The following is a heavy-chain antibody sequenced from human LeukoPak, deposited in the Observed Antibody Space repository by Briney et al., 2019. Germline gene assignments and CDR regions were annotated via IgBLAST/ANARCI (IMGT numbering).Heavy chain of an antibody. CDR3: VKEYCRGGSCYGGLSS. Sequence: GRSLRLSCAASGFTFDDYSMHWVRQAPGKGLEWVSGISFNSGRTGYADSVKGRFTISRDNAKNSLYLQMDSLRTEDMAIYYCVKEYCRGGSCYGGLSSWGQGTPVTVSS. V-gene: IGHV3-9*03. J-gene: IGHJ5*02. CDR2: ISFNSGRT. D-gene: IGHD2-15*01. CDR1: GFTFDDYS.